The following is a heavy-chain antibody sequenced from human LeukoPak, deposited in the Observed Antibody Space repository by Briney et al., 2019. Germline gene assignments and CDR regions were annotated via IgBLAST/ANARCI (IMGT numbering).Heavy chain of an antibody. V-gene: IGHV4-34*01. CDR3: VRAMVRGVHDY. D-gene: IGHD3-10*01. Sequence: SETLSLTCAVYGGSFSGYYWSWIRQPPGKGLEWIREINHSGSTNYNPSLKSRVTISVDTSKNQFSLKLSSVTAADTAVYYCVRAMVRGVHDYWGQGTLVTVSS. J-gene: IGHJ4*02. CDR1: GGSFSGYY. CDR2: INHSGST.